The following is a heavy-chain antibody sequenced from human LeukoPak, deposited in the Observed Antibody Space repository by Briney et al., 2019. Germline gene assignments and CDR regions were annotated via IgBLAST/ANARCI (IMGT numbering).Heavy chain of an antibody. CDR3: AVAAAGNYYGMDV. J-gene: IGHJ6*02. V-gene: IGHV3-48*01. D-gene: IGHD6-13*01. CDR1: GFTFSSYW. CDR2: ISSSSSTI. Sequence: GGSLRLSCAASGFTFSSYWMSWVRQAPGKGLEWVSYISSSSSTIYYADSVKGRFTISRDNAKNSLYLQMNSLRAEDTAVYYCAVAAAGNYYGMDVWGQGTTVTVSS.